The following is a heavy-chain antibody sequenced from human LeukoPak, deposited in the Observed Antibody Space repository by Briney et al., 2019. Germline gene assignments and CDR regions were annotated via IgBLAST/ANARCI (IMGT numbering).Heavy chain of an antibody. V-gene: IGHV4-59*08. CDR1: GGSISSYY. CDR3: ARKRDGYNLGFDY. Sequence: SETLSLTCTVSGGSISSYYWSWIRQPPGKGLEWIGYIYYSGSTNYNPSLKSRVTISVDTSKNQFSLKLSSVTAADTAVYYCARKRDGYNLGFDYWGQGTLDTVSS. J-gene: IGHJ4*02. D-gene: IGHD5-24*01. CDR2: IYYSGST.